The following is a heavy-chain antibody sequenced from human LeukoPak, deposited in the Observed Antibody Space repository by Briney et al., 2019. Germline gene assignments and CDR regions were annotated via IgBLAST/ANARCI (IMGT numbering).Heavy chain of an antibody. Sequence: ASVKVSCKASGDTFSSYAISWVRQAPGQGLEWMGRIIPIFGTANYAQKFQGRVTITADKSTSTAYMELSSLRSEDTAVYYCARGSMVRGVIITMGWFDPWGQGTLVTVSS. D-gene: IGHD3-10*01. J-gene: IGHJ5*02. CDR1: GDTFSSYA. CDR3: ARGSMVRGVIITMGWFDP. CDR2: IIPIFGTA. V-gene: IGHV1-69*06.